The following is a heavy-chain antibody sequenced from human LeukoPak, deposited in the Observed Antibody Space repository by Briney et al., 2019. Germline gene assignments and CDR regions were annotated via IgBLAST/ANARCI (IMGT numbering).Heavy chain of an antibody. CDR1: GFTFSSYG. J-gene: IGHJ4*02. D-gene: IGHD3-22*01. V-gene: IGHV3-30*18. Sequence: GRSLRLSCAASGFTFSSYGMHWVRQAPGKGLEWVAVISYDGSNKYYADSVKGRFTISRDNSKNTLYLQMNSLRAEDTAVYYCANLPSRHYDSSGPAAHFDYWGQGTLVTVSS. CDR2: ISYDGSNK. CDR3: ANLPSRHYDSSGPAAHFDY.